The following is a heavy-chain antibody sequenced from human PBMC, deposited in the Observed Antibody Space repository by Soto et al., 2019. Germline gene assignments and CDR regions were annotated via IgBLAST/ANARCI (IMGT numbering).Heavy chain of an antibody. CDR1: GGSISSYY. CDR3: ARTMHDDFWSGYYDY. V-gene: IGHV4-59*01. J-gene: IGHJ4*02. Sequence: SETLSLTCTVSGGSISSYYWSWIRQPPGKGLELIGYIYYSGSTNYNPSLKSRVTISVDTSKNQFSLKLSSVTAADSAVYYCARTMHDDFWSGYYDYWGQGTLVTVSS. CDR2: IYYSGST. D-gene: IGHD3-3*01.